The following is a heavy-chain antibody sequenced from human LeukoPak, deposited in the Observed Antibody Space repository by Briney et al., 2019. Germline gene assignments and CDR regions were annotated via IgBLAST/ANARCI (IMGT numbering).Heavy chain of an antibody. CDR3: ARLCIAAAGKAQTVRYYYYYYMDV. V-gene: IGHV3-21*01. D-gene: IGHD6-13*01. CDR2: ISSSSSYI. J-gene: IGHJ6*03. Sequence: GGSLRLSCAASGFTFSSYSMNWVRQAPGKGLEWVSSISSSSSYIYYADSVKGRFTISRDNAKNSLYLQMNSLRAEDTAVYYCARLCIAAAGKAQTVRYYYYYYMDVWGKRTTVTISS. CDR1: GFTFSSYS.